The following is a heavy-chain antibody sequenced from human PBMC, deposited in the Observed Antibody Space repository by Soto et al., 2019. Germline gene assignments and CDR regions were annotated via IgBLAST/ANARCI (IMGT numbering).Heavy chain of an antibody. CDR2: ISYDGNVA. J-gene: IGHJ4*02. V-gene: IGHV3-30*18. CDR1: GFTFSNYG. Sequence: QVQLVESEGGVVQPGRSLRLSCTASGFTFSNYGMHWVRQAPGKGLEWVTVISYDGNVAYYADSVKGRFTSSRDHSKNTLYLQMNCLRTEDTAVYYCAKEGPITNWYFDYWGQGTLVTVSS. D-gene: IGHD1-1*01. CDR3: AKEGPITNWYFDY.